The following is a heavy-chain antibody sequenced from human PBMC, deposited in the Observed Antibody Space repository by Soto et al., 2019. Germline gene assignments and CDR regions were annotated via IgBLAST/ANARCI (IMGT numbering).Heavy chain of an antibody. D-gene: IGHD6-13*01. CDR1: GFTFSSYW. Sequence: EVQLVESGGGLVQPGESLKLSCAASGFTFSSYWMHWVRQAPGKGLVWVSRINSDGSRTNYADSVKGRFTVSRDNAKNTQYLRMNSLRAEDRAVYYCARVLTGSWNWFDPWGQGTLVTVSS. V-gene: IGHV3-74*01. J-gene: IGHJ5*02. CDR2: INSDGSRT. CDR3: ARVLTGSWNWFDP.